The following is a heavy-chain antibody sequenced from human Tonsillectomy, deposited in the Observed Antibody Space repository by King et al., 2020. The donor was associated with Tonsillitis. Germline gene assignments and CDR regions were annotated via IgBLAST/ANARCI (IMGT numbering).Heavy chain of an antibody. V-gene: IGHV1-2*02. D-gene: IGHD3-22*01. Sequence: QLVQSGAELRKPGASVSVSCRTSADTFAGHFVHWVRQAPGQGLEWMGWINPNSGDTHYAQKFQGRVTMSGDVSATTAYMGLGSLGPDDSAVYYCATNALGSDSSAYRDFRHWGQGTLVTVSS. CDR1: ADTFAGHF. J-gene: IGHJ1*01. CDR3: ATNALGSDSSAYRDFRH. CDR2: INPNSGDT.